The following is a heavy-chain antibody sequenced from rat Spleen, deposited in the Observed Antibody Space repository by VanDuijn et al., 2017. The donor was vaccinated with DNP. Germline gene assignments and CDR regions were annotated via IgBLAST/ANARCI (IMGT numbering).Heavy chain of an antibody. V-gene: IGHV3-1*01. Sequence: EVQLQESGPGLVKPSQSLSLTCSVTGYSITSNYWAWIRKFPGNKMEWIGHISYSGTSGYNPSLKSRISITRDTSKNQFFLQLNSVTTEDTAMYFCVSGTPVATYNWFAYWGQGTLVTVSS. CDR1: GYSITSNY. CDR2: ISYSGTS. J-gene: IGHJ3*01. D-gene: IGHD1-8*01. CDR3: VSGTPVATYNWFAY.